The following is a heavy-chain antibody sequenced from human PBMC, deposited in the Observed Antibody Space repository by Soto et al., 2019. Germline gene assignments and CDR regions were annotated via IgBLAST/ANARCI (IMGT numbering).Heavy chain of an antibody. D-gene: IGHD3-22*01. CDR3: ARGYSSGYYPPAVCYFDY. CDR2: IYHSGST. Sequence: SETLSLTCAVSGYSISSGYYWGWIRQPPGKGLEWIGSIYHSGSTYYNPSLKSRVTISVDTSKNQFSLKLSSVTAADTAVYYCARGYSSGYYPPAVCYFDYWGQGTLVTVSS. J-gene: IGHJ4*02. V-gene: IGHV4-38-2*01. CDR1: GYSISSGYY.